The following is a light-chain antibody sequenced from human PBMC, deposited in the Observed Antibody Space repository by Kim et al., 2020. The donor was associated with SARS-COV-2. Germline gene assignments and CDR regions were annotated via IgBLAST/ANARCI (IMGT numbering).Light chain of an antibody. V-gene: IGKV3-20*01. CDR1: QSVGSMY. CDR2: GTS. CDR3: HQYGSSSQT. Sequence: SPGERATLSCWASQSVGSMYLDWYQQKPGQPPRLLIFGTSTRATGTPDRFSGSGSETDFTLSISRLEPEDFAMYYCHQYGSSSQTFGQGTKVDIK. J-gene: IGKJ1*01.